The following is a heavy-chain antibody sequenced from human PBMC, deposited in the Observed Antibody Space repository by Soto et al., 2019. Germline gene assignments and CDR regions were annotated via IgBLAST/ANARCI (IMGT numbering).Heavy chain of an antibody. D-gene: IGHD6-13*01. Sequence: QVQLVQSGAEVKKPGASVKVSCKASGYTFISYGISWVRQAPGQGLEWMGWISPYNGNTNYAQNLQGRVTMTTDTSXXTAYMELRSLRSDDTAVYYCAVHIAAGDTHYYFDYWGQGTLVTVSS. CDR2: ISPYNGNT. CDR1: GYTFISYG. CDR3: AVHIAAGDTHYYFDY. J-gene: IGHJ4*02. V-gene: IGHV1-18*01.